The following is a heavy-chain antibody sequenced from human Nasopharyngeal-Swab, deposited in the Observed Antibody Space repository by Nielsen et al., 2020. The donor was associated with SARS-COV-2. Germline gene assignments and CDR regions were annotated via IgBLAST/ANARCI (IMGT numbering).Heavy chain of an antibody. CDR2: IKSKTDGGTT. V-gene: IGHV3-15*01. CDR3: VTDLVQLGIYN. D-gene: IGHD6-6*01. J-gene: IGHJ4*02. Sequence: WIRQPTGQGLEWVGRIKSKTDGGTTDYAAPVKGRFAISRDDSKNRLYLQINSLKIEDTAVYYCVTDLVQLGIYNWGQGTLVTVSS.